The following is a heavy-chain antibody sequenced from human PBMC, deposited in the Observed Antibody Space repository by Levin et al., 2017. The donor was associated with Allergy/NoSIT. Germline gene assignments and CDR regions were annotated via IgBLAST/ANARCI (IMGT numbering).Heavy chain of an antibody. CDR2: INPSGGST. D-gene: IGHD5-12*01. Sequence: GESLKISCKASGYNFTSYYMHWVRQAPGQGLEWMGIINPSGGSTSYAQKFQGRVTMTRDTSTSTVYMELSSLRSEDTAVYYCARRASGYDSHLRTHMDVWGKGTTVTVSS. J-gene: IGHJ6*03. V-gene: IGHV1-46*01. CDR1: GYNFTSYY. CDR3: ARRASGYDSHLRTHMDV.